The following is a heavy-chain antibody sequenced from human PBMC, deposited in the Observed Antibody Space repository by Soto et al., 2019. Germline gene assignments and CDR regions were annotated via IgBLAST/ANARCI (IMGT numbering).Heavy chain of an antibody. Sequence: QVQLQESGPGLVKPSETLSLTCTVSGGSISSYYWSWIRQPPGKGLEWLGYIHYSGSTNYNPSLTRRVTIAVATSQSRFPLKLSSVTASDTAVYYGASLVMTTVTGGYYFHDIDAWGQGSKVTVSS. D-gene: IGHD4-4*01. CDR3: ASLVMTTVTGGYYFHDIDA. V-gene: IGHV4-59*01. CDR2: IHYSGST. J-gene: IGHJ6*02. CDR1: GGSISSYY.